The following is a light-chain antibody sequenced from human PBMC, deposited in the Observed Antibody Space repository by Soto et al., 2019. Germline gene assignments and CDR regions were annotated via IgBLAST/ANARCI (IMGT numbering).Light chain of an antibody. CDR1: SSDVGGYNA. V-gene: IGLV2-14*01. J-gene: IGLJ1*01. Sequence: QSALAQPASVSGSPGQTISISCTGTSSDVGGYNAVSWYQHHPGKAPKLIIYEVTHRPAGVSGRFSASKSGNTASLTITGLQAEDEADYYCNSFRVNRLYVFGTGTMLTVL. CDR3: NSFRVNRLYV. CDR2: EVT.